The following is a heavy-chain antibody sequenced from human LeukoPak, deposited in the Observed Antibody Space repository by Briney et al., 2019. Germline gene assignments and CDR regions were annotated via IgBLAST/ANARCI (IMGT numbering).Heavy chain of an antibody. V-gene: IGHV4-34*01. J-gene: IGHJ6*03. CDR3: ARSKRDSSSSFYYYYYMDV. CDR1: GGSFSGHY. Sequence: SETLSLTCAVYGGSFSGHYWSWIRQPPGKGLEWIGEINHSGSTNYNPSLKSRVTISVDTSKNQFSLKLSSVTAADTAVYYCARSKRDSSSSFYYYYYMDVWGKGTTVTVSS. CDR2: INHSGST. D-gene: IGHD6-6*01.